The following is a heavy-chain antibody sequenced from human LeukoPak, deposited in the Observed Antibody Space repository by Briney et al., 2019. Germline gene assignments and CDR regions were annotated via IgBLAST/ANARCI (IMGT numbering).Heavy chain of an antibody. V-gene: IGHV3-30*18. J-gene: IGHJ4*02. D-gene: IGHD3-16*02. CDR1: GFTFSSYG. CDR3: AKDYRDALDY. CDR2: ISYDGSNK. Sequence: GRSLRLSCAASGFTFSSYGMHWVRQAPGKGLEWVAVISYDGSNKYYADSVKGRFTISRDNSKNTLYLQMNSLRAEDTAVYYCAKDYRDALDYWGQGTLVTVSS.